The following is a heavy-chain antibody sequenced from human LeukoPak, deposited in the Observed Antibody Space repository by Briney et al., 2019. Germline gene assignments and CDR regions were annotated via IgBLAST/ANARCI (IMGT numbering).Heavy chain of an antibody. CDR2: IYYSGST. V-gene: IGHV4-59*01. J-gene: IGHJ4*02. CDR3: ARVDTAMVPSPVFDY. Sequence: SETLSLTGTVSGVSISSYYWSWLRQPPGKGLEWIGYIYYSGSTNYNPSLKSRVTISVDTSKNQFSLKLSSVTAADTAVYYCARVDTAMVPSPVFDYWGQGTLVTVSS. D-gene: IGHD5-18*01. CDR1: GVSISSYY.